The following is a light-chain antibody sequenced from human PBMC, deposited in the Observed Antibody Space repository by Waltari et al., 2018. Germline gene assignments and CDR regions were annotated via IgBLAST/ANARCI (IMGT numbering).Light chain of an antibody. J-gene: IGLJ2*01. V-gene: IGLV2-14*03. CDR3: SSYTSSSTLAVV. Sequence: QSALTQPASVSGSPGQSITISCTGTSSAVGGYNYVPWYQQHPGKAPKLRIYDVSNRPSGVSNRFSGSKSGNTASLTISGLQAEDEADYYCSSYTSSSTLAVVFGGGTKLTVL. CDR2: DVS. CDR1: SSAVGGYNY.